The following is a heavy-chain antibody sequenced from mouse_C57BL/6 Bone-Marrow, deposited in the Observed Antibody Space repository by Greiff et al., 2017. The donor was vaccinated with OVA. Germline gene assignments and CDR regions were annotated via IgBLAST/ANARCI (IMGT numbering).Heavy chain of an antibody. CDR3: ARAIYCEYFDV. Sequence: DVLLVESGPGLVKPSPSLSLSCSVTGYSITSCYYWNWIRQFPGNKLEWMGFITYDGSTNYNPSLKNRISLTRDTSKNQCLLKLNSVTTEDTATDYCARAIYCEYFDVWGTGTTVTVSA. D-gene: IGHD2-4*01. CDR2: ITYDGST. CDR1: GYSITSCYY. V-gene: IGHV3-6*01. J-gene: IGHJ1*03.